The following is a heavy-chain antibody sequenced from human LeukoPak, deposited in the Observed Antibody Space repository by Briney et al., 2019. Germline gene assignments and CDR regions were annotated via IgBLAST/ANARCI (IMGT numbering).Heavy chain of an antibody. CDR2: VYYSGST. Sequence: PSETLSLTCTVSGGSISGYYWSWIRQPPGKGLEWIGYVYYSGSTNYNPALKSRVTTSVDTSKSQFSLKLSSVTAADTAVYYCARGYGSGSYYYYFDYWGQGTLVTVSS. D-gene: IGHD3-10*01. CDR1: GGSISGYY. CDR3: ARGYGSGSYYYYFDY. V-gene: IGHV4-59*08. J-gene: IGHJ4*02.